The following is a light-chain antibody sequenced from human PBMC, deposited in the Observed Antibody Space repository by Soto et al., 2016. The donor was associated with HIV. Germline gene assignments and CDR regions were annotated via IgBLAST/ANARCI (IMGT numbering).Light chain of an antibody. CDR1: NIGTKT. V-gene: IGLV3-21*01. CDR3: QVWDTSSDHVV. CDR2: DDG. J-gene: IGLJ2*01. Sequence: SYVLTQPLSVSVAPGKTAKIPCEGNNIGTKTVGFGISRDPARPRYWSSIDDGDRPSGIPERFSGSNSANTATLTISGVEAGDEADYYCQVWDTSSDHVVFGGGTKLTVL.